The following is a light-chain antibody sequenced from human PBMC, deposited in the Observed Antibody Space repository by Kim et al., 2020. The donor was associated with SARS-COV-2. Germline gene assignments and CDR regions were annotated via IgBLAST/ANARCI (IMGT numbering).Light chain of an antibody. V-gene: IGKV6-21*01. J-gene: IGKJ3*01. CDR3: HQSSVLPFT. CDR1: QSIGSS. CDR2: YSS. Sequence: GTPKERVTITCRASQSIGSSLHWYQQKPDQSPKLLIKYSSQSFSGVPSRFSGSGSGTDFTLTISSLEAEDAATYYCHQSSVLPFTFGPGTKVDIK.